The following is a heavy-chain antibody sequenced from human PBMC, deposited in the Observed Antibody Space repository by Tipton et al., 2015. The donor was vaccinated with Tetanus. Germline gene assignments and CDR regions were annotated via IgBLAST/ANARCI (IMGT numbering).Heavy chain of an antibody. D-gene: IGHD2-2*01. V-gene: IGHV4-39*01. Sequence: TLSLTCTVSGGSISSGTYYWGWIRQTPGKGLEWIGSIYFSGSTYYNPSLKSRVTIYVDTSKKQFSLRLSSVTAADTAVYYCARAGQRSTSWHYWFDPWGQGTLVTVSS. J-gene: IGHJ5*02. CDR2: IYFSGST. CDR1: GGSISSGTYY. CDR3: ARAGQRSTSWHYWFDP.